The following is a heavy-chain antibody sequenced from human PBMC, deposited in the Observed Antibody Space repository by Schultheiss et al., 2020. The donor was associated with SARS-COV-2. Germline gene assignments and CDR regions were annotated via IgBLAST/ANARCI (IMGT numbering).Heavy chain of an antibody. Sequence: GGSLRLSCAASGFTFSSYSMNWVRQAPGKGLEWVSAISGSGGSTYYADSVKGRFTISRDNSKNTLYLQMNSLRAEDTAVCYCARSGSGSYYYYGMDVWGQGTTVTVSS. J-gene: IGHJ6*02. CDR3: ARSGSGSYYYYGMDV. V-gene: IGHV3-23*01. D-gene: IGHD3-10*01. CDR2: ISGSGGST. CDR1: GFTFSSYS.